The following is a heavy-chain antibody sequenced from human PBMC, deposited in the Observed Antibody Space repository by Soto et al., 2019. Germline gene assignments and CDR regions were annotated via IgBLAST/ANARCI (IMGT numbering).Heavy chain of an antibody. Sequence: GGSLRLSCAASGFTFSSFVMHWVRQAPGKGLEWVALMSSDGSNSYYIDSVEGRFSLSRDNPRNTLYLQMKSLRPEDTALYYCARGPPPGGDTSGLDSWGRGTLVTVSS. J-gene: IGHJ4*02. D-gene: IGHD2-15*01. CDR2: MSSDGSNS. CDR3: ARGPPPGGDTSGLDS. CDR1: GFTFSSFV. V-gene: IGHV3-30-3*01.